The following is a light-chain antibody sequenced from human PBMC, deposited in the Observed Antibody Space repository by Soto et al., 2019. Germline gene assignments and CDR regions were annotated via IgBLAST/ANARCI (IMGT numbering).Light chain of an antibody. CDR1: SNEVGGYNF. Sequence: QSALTQPPSPSGSPGQSVTISCTGTSNEVGGYNFVSWFQQHPGKAPKLMIYEVSQRPSGVPDRFSGSKSGNTASLTVSGLQAEDEADYYCSSLGVFGTGTKVTVL. CDR2: EVS. CDR3: SSLGV. J-gene: IGLJ1*01. V-gene: IGLV2-8*01.